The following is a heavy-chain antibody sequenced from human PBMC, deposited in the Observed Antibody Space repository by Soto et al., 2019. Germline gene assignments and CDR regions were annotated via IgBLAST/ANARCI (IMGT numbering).Heavy chain of an antibody. V-gene: IGHV4-59*12. D-gene: IGHD6-6*01. Sequence: PSETLSLTCTVSGGSISSYYWSWIRQPPGKGLEWIGYIYYSGSTYYNPSLESRVAISLDTSRSQFSLTLHSVTAADTAIYNCARDRHNNFFDPWGQGTLVTVSS. CDR1: GGSISSYY. CDR2: IYYSGST. J-gene: IGHJ5*02. CDR3: ARDRHNNFFDP.